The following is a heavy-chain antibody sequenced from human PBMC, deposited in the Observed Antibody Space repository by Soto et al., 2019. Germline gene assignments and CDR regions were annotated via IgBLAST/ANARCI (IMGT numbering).Heavy chain of an antibody. CDR3: APAGTARVIVEGNWFDP. CDR2: FDAEDGET. V-gene: IGHV1-24*01. D-gene: IGHD5-18*01. J-gene: IGHJ5*02. CDR1: GYTLTELS. Sequence: QVQLVQSGAEVKKPGASVKVSCKVSGYTLTELSMHWVRQAPGKGLEWMGGFDAEDGETIYAQKFQGRVTMTEDTSTDTAYRELSSLRSEDTAVYYFAPAGTARVIVEGNWFDPWGQGTLVPVSS.